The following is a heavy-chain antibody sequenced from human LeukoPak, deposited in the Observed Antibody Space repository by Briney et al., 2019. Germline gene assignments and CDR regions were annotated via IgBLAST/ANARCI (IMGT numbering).Heavy chain of an antibody. Sequence: PGGSLRLSCAASGFTFSSYSMNWVRQAPGKGLEWVSYISSSSSTIYYADSVKGRFTISRDNARNSLYLQMNSLRAEDTAVYYCARGPYTSGHYFDYWGQGTLATVSS. J-gene: IGHJ4*02. D-gene: IGHD6-19*01. CDR3: ARGPYTSGHYFDY. CDR2: ISSSSSTI. V-gene: IGHV3-48*04. CDR1: GFTFSSYS.